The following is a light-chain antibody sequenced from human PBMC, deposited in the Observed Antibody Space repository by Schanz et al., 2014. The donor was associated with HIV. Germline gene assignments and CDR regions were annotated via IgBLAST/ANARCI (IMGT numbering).Light chain of an antibody. CDR2: AAS. CDR1: QSIGNY. Sequence: DVQMTQSPSFLSASVGDRVTITCRASQSIGNYLDWYQQKPGKAPNLLICAASSLQSGVPSRFSGSRSGADFTLTISSLQPDDFASYYCQQYNSYPLTFGGGTKVEIK. V-gene: IGKV1-39*01. CDR3: QQYNSYPLT. J-gene: IGKJ4*01.